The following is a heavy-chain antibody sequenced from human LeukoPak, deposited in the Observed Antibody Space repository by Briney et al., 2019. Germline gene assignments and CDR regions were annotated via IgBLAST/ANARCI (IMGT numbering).Heavy chain of an antibody. D-gene: IGHD3-9*01. V-gene: IGHV4-39*01. CDR1: GASINSSGYY. CDR3: ARHRAGYHLDW. J-gene: IGHJ4*02. Sequence: LETLSLTCTVSGASINSSGYYWGWIRQPPGKGLEWIGSHYYSGSTYYNPSLKSRVTISVDTSKNHFSLKLNSVTAADTAVYYCARHRAGYHLDWWGQGTLVTVSS. CDR2: HYYSGST.